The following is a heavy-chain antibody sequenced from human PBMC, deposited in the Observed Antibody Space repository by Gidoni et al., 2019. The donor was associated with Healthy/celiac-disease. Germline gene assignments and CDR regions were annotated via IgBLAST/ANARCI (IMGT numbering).Heavy chain of an antibody. Sequence: QITLKESGPTLVKPTQTLTLTCTFSGFSLSTSGVGVGWIRQPPGKALEWLALIYWNDDKRYSPSLKSRLTITKDTSKNQVVLTMTNMDPVDTATYYCAHRGGYGVTFDYWGQGTLVTVSS. J-gene: IGHJ4*02. CDR3: AHRGGYGVTFDY. CDR1: GFSLSTSGVG. V-gene: IGHV2-5*01. D-gene: IGHD3-16*01. CDR2: IYWNDDK.